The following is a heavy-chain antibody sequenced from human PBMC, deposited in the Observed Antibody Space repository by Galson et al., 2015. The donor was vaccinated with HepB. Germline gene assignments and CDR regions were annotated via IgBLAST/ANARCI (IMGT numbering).Heavy chain of an antibody. CDR3: ARENRSSGTDN. J-gene: IGHJ4*02. CDR1: GFTFSTYS. V-gene: IGHV3-30-3*01. CDR2: ISYDGSNN. D-gene: IGHD3-22*01. Sequence: SLRLSCAASGFTFSTYSMYWVRQAPGKGLDWVALISYDGSNNDYADSVKGRFTVSRDNSKNSLYLQLNSLRPDDTAVYYCARENRSSGTDNWGQGTLVTVSS.